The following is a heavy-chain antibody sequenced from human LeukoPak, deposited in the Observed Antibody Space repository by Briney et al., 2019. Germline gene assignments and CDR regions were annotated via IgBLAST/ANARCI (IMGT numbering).Heavy chain of an antibody. Sequence: GASVKVSCKASGYTFTSYGISWVRQAPGQGLEWMGWISAYNGNTNYAQKLQGRVTMTTDTSTSTAYMELRSLRSDDTAVYYCARVFFSIGYGYGPLCDYWGQGTLVTVSS. CDR2: ISAYNGNT. CDR1: GYTFTSYG. CDR3: ARVFFSIGYGYGPLCDY. D-gene: IGHD5-18*01. V-gene: IGHV1-18*01. J-gene: IGHJ4*02.